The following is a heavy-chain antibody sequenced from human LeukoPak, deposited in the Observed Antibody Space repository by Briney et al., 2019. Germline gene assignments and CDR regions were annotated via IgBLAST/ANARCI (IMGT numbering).Heavy chain of an antibody. CDR2: IIPIFGTA. Sequence: GASVKVSCKASGYTFTSYGISWVRQAPGQGLEWMGGIIPIFGTANYAQKFQGRVTITADESTSTAYMELSSLRSEDTAVYYCASPAGKSAGTTFDYWGQGTLVTVSS. CDR1: GYTFTSYG. CDR3: ASPAGKSAGTTFDY. J-gene: IGHJ4*02. V-gene: IGHV1-69*13. D-gene: IGHD1-7*01.